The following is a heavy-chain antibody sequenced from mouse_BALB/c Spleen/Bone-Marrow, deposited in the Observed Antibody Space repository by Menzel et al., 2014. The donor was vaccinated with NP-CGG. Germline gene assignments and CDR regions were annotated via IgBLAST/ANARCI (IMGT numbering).Heavy chain of an antibody. D-gene: IGHD1-1*01. J-gene: IGHJ4*01. V-gene: IGHV1-18*01. CDR3: AIYYYGSSYAMGY. CDR1: GYTFTDYN. CDR2: INPNNGGT. Sequence: VQLQQPGPELVKPGASVKIPCKASGYTFTDYNMDWVKQSHGKSLEWIGDINPNNGGTIYNQKFKGKATLTVDKSSSTAYMELRSLTSEDTAVYYCAIYYYGSSYAMGYWGQGTSVTVSS.